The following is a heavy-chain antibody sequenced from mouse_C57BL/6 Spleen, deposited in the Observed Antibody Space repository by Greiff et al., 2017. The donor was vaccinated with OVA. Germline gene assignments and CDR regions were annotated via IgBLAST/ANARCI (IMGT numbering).Heavy chain of an antibody. D-gene: IGHD2-3*01. CDR2: INYDGSST. Sequence: EVKLMESEGGLVQPGSSMKLSCTASGFTFSDYYMAWVRQVPEKGLEWVANINYDGSSTYYLDSLKSRFIISRDNAKNILYLQMSSLKSEDTATYYCARAPDGYYGYFDVWGTGTTVTVSS. J-gene: IGHJ1*03. CDR1: GFTFSDYY. CDR3: ARAPDGYYGYFDV. V-gene: IGHV5-16*01.